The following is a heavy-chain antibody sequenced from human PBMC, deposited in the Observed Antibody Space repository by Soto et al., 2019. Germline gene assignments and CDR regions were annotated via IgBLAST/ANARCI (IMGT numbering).Heavy chain of an antibody. CDR1: GFTFSSYG. J-gene: IGHJ6*02. Sequence: QVQLVESGGGVVQPGRSLRLSCAASGFTFSSYGMHWVRQAPGKGLEWVAVIWYDGSNKYYADSVKGRFTISRDNSKNTLYLQMNSLRAEDTAVYYCARDHCGGDCVHGMDVWGQGTTVTVSS. V-gene: IGHV3-33*01. CDR3: ARDHCGGDCVHGMDV. CDR2: IWYDGSNK. D-gene: IGHD2-21*02.